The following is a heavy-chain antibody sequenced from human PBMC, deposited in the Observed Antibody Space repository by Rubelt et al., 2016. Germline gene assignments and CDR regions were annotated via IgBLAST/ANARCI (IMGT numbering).Heavy chain of an antibody. V-gene: IGHV4-59*06. D-gene: IGHD3-10*01. CDR2: IHNSGGT. CDR1: GASISSGY. CDR3: ARDIYGSRGGFDP. J-gene: IGHJ5*02. Sequence: QVQLQESGPGLVKPSETLSLTCTVSGASISSGYWSWIRQPPGKGLEWIGYIHNSGGTYYNPSLNSRLTISVDTSKNQFSLGLGSVTVADTAVYYCARDIYGSRGGFDPWGQGTLVTVSS.